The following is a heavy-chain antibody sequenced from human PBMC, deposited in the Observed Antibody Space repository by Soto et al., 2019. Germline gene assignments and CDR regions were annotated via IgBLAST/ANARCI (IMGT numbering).Heavy chain of an antibody. D-gene: IGHD4-17*01. Sequence: QVQLVESGGGVVQPGRSLRLSCAASGFTFSSYAMHWVRQAPGKGLEWVAVISYDGSNKYYADSVKGRFTISRDNSKNTLYVQMNSLRAEDTAVYYCARAGTTGAYWGQGTLVTVSS. CDR3: ARAGTTGAY. J-gene: IGHJ4*02. V-gene: IGHV3-30-3*01. CDR2: ISYDGSNK. CDR1: GFTFSSYA.